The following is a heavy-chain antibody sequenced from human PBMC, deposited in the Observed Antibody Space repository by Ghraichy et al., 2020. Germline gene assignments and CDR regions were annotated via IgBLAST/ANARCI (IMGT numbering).Heavy chain of an antibody. CDR2: IEQDGSER. V-gene: IGHV3-7*01. CDR3: ARARDYARA. CDR1: GFSFSSFW. D-gene: IGHD4-17*01. J-gene: IGHJ5*02. Sequence: GGSLRLSCAASGFSFSSFWMSWVRQAPGKGLEWVANIEQDGSERYYVDSVKGRFTISRDNAKNSVYLQMNGLRAEDTAVYYCARARDYARAWGQGTLVTVSS.